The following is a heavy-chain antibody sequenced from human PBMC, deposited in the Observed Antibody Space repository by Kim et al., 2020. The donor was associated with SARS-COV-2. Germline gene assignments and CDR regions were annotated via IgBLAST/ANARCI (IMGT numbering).Heavy chain of an antibody. CDR1: GYPFTHYG. CDR3: ARPLCHGTNSARVCFHGLDV. Sequence: ASVKVSCKASGYPFTHYGVAWVRQAPGQGLEWMGCISTFSDYRKYTRNLQDRVTMTTDTSTSTAYMDLGSLRSDDTAVYYCARPLCHGTNSARVCFHGLDVWGQGTTVTVSS. V-gene: IGHV1-18*01. D-gene: IGHD1-7*01. CDR2: ISTFSDYR. J-gene: IGHJ6*02.